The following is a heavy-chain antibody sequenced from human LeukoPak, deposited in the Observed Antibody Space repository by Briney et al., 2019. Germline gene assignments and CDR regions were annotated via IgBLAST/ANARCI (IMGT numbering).Heavy chain of an antibody. V-gene: IGHV1-2*02. CDR1: GYTFTSYD. J-gene: IGHJ4*02. Sequence: ASVKVSCKASGYTFTSYDINWVRQAPGQGLEWMGWIDPNSGGTNYAQKFQGRVTMTRDTSISTAYMELSRLRSDDTAIYYCARDLGVAVRPFSLYYWGQGTLVTVSS. D-gene: IGHD6-6*01. CDR3: ARDLGVAVRPFSLYY. CDR2: IDPNSGGT.